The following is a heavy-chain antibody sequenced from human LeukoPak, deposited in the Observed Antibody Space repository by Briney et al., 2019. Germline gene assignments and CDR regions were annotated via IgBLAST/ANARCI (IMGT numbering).Heavy chain of an antibody. CDR1: DGSINSYY. CDR3: ARGRSNYYGMDV. V-gene: IGHV4-59*01. CDR2: IYYNGNT. D-gene: IGHD1-26*01. Sequence: SETLSLTCSVSDGSINSYYWNWIRQPPGKGLEWIGYIYYNGNTNYSPSLKSRVTMSVDTSKNLFSLKVSSVTAADTAVYYCARGRSNYYGMDVWGQGTTVTVSS. J-gene: IGHJ6*02.